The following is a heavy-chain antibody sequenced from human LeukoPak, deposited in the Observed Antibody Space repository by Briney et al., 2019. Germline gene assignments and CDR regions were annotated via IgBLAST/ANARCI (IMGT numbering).Heavy chain of an antibody. CDR1: GYSISSGYY. CDR3: ARVGSSSWHLLDY. Sequence: PSETLSLTCTVSGYSISSGYYWGWIRQPPGKGLEWIGSIYHSGSTYYNPSLKSRVTISVDTSKNQFSLKLSSVTAADTAVYYCARVGSSSWHLLDYWGQGTLVTVSS. CDR2: IYHSGST. D-gene: IGHD6-13*01. V-gene: IGHV4-38-2*02. J-gene: IGHJ4*02.